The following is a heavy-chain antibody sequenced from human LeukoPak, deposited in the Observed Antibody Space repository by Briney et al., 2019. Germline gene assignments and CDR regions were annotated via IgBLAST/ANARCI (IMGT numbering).Heavy chain of an antibody. J-gene: IGHJ3*02. Sequence: SVKVSCKASGGTFSNLGIRWVRQAPGQGLEWMGGIIAMFGTANYAQKFQGRVTITADESTSTAYIELSSLRSEDTAVYYCARRGGVNDAFDIWGQGTMVTVSS. CDR3: ARRGGVNDAFDI. D-gene: IGHD3-10*01. CDR1: GGTFSNLG. CDR2: IIAMFGTA. V-gene: IGHV1-69*13.